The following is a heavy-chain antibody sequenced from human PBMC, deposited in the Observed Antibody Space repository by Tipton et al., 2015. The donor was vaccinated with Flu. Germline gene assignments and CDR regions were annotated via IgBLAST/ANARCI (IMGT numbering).Heavy chain of an antibody. CDR3: ASKVANWGVWEPLDY. D-gene: IGHD7-27*01. Sequence: TLSLTCTVSGGSISSSSYYWGWIRQPPGKGLEWIGNIYYSGSTYYNPSLTSRVTVSADTSKKQFSLKLTSVTAADTAVYYCASKVANWGVWEPLDYWGHGTLVTVSS. CDR2: IYYSGST. V-gene: IGHV4-39*07. CDR1: GGSISSSSYY. J-gene: IGHJ4*01.